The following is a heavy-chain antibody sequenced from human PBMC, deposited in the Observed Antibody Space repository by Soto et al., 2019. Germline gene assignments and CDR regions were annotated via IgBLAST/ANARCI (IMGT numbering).Heavy chain of an antibody. V-gene: IGHV3-21*06. J-gene: IGHJ6*02. D-gene: IGHD2-2*01. CDR1: GFIFSDEN. Sequence: QLVESGGGLVKPGGSLRLSCSASGFIFSDENMSWVRQVPGKGLEWVSGISGGGSYIFYADSVQGRFSISRDNPKNSLFLEMNSLRVEDTAVYYCARDSDCHSTSCFFPPHVWGQGTTVTVSS. CDR2: ISGGGSYI. CDR3: ARDSDCHSTSCFFPPHV.